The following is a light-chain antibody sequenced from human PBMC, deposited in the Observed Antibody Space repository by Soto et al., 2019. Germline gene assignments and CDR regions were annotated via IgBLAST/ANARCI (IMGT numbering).Light chain of an antibody. V-gene: IGLV2-23*01. CDR3: CSFAGSSTYV. Sequence: QSALTQPASVSGSPGQSITISCTGTSSDVGSSNLVSWYQQHPGKPPKVMIYEGTQRPSGVSNRFSGSKSGNTASLTISGLQAEDEADYYCCSFAGSSTYVFGTGTKLTVL. CDR2: EGT. CDR1: SSDVGSSNL. J-gene: IGLJ1*01.